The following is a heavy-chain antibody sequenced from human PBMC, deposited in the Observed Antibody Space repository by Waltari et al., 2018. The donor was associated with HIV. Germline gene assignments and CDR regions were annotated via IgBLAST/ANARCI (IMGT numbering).Heavy chain of an antibody. V-gene: IGHV3-30*18. Sequence: VQLVESGGGVVHPGRSLRLSCADSCFTFSGYDMHGVRQALGKGLEWGAVISYDGGNKYYADSVKGRFTISRDNSKNTLYLQMNSLRAEDTAVYYCAKVKPDYGDYLYYFDYWGQGTLATVSS. CDR2: ISYDGGNK. J-gene: IGHJ4*02. CDR1: CFTFSGYD. CDR3: AKVKPDYGDYLYYFDY. D-gene: IGHD4-17*01.